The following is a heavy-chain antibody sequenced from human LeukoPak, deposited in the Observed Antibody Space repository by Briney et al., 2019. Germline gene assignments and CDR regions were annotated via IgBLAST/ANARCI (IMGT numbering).Heavy chain of an antibody. Sequence: SETLSLTCTVSGGSISSYYWSWIRQPAGKGLEWIGRIYTSGSTNYNPSLKSRVTMSVDTSKNQFSLKLSSVTAADTVVYYCARDPLIAAAGSYYFDYWGQGTLVTVSS. CDR3: ARDPLIAAAGSYYFDY. J-gene: IGHJ4*02. CDR1: GGSISSYY. CDR2: IYTSGST. D-gene: IGHD6-13*01. V-gene: IGHV4-4*07.